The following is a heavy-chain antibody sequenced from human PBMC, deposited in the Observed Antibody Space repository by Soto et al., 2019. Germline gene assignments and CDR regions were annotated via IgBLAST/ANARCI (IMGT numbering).Heavy chain of an antibody. CDR1: GFAFSDYA. J-gene: IGHJ4*02. Sequence: EVHLLESGGGLVQPGGSLRLSCAASGFAFSDYAMTWVRQAPGKELEWVSDISDGDGATHYADSVKGRFTISRDDSKNTLYLQMDSLRAEDAAVYYCAKGRTFFDFWGQGTLVTVSS. V-gene: IGHV3-23*01. CDR3: AKGRTFFDF. D-gene: IGHD3-16*01. CDR2: ISDGDGAT.